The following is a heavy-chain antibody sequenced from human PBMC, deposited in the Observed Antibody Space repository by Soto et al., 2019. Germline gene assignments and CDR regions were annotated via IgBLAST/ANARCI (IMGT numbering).Heavy chain of an antibody. CDR2: ISDSGRTT. CDR3: AKPPPYYNQWFDS. Sequence: EVQLLESGGGLVQPGGSLRLSCAASGFTFSTYAMSWVRQAPGKGLEWVSGISDSGRTTDYADSVKGRFTISRDNSKNTLYLQMNILRAEDTAVYYCAKPPPYYNQWFDSWGQGTLVTVSS. V-gene: IGHV3-23*01. CDR1: GFTFSTYA. D-gene: IGHD3-10*01. J-gene: IGHJ5*01.